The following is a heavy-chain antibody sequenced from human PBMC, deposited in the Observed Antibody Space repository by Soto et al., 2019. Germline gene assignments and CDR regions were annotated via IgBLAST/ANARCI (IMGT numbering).Heavy chain of an antibody. CDR3: VREATIVRGIINHIDY. D-gene: IGHD3-10*01. J-gene: IGHJ4*02. CDR2: TYYRSQWYT. Sequence: SQTLSLTCGISGDSVSSDNAVWNWIRQSPSRGLEWLGRTYYRSQWYTDYAVSVRSRIAINPDTSKNQFSLQLNSVTPEDTAVYYCVREATIVRGIINHIDYWGQGVLVTAPQ. CDR1: GDSVSSDNAV. V-gene: IGHV6-1*01.